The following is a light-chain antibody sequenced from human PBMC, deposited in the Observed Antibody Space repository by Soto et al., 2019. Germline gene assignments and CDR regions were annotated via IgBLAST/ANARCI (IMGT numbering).Light chain of an antibody. CDR2: EVN. Sequence: QSALTQPASVSGSPGQSITISCTGTSSDVGGYNYVSWYQQHPGKAPKLMIYEVNNRPSGVSNRFSGSKSGNTASLTISGLQAEDDADYYCSSMTSTSTYVFGTGTKVTVL. V-gene: IGLV2-14*01. CDR1: SSDVGGYNY. J-gene: IGLJ1*01. CDR3: SSMTSTSTYV.